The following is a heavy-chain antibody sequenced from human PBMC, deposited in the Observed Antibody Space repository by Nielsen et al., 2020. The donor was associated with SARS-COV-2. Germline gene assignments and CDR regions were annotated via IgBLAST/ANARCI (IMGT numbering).Heavy chain of an antibody. CDR3: AKMGSRLGYGVDV. J-gene: IGHJ6*02. CDR1: GFTFDDCA. D-gene: IGHD3-16*01. V-gene: IGHV3-9*01. CDR2: ISWNSGSI. Sequence: GGSLRLSCAASGFTFDDCAMHWVRHAPGKGLEWVSGISWNSGSIGYADSVKGRFTISRDNAKNSLFLQMNSLRVEDTALYYCAKMGSRLGYGVDVWGQGTTVTVSS.